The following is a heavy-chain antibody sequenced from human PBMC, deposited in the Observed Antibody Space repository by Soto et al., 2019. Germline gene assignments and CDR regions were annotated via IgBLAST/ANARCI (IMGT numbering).Heavy chain of an antibody. Sequence: GGSLRLSCAASGFTFSSYAMSWVRQAPGKGLEWVSAISGSGGSTYYADSVKGRFTISRDNSKNTLYLQMNSLRAEDTAVYYCAKAPDYYDSSGYYYPYWGQGTLVTVSS. CDR1: GFTFSSYA. V-gene: IGHV3-23*01. J-gene: IGHJ4*02. D-gene: IGHD3-22*01. CDR3: AKAPDYYDSSGYYYPY. CDR2: ISGSGGST.